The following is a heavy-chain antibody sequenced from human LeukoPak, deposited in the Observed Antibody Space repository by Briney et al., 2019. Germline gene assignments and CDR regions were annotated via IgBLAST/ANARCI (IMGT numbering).Heavy chain of an antibody. J-gene: IGHJ3*02. CDR2: MNPNSGNT. CDR3: ARGLRYCSSTSCPELDDAFDI. D-gene: IGHD2-2*01. CDR1: GYTFTSYD. Sequence: ASVKVSCKASGYTFTSYDINWVRQAAGQGLEWMGWMNPNSGNTGCAQKFQGRVTITRNTSISTAYMELSSLRSEDTAVYYCARGLRYCSSTSCPELDDAFDIWGQGTMVTVSS. V-gene: IGHV1-8*03.